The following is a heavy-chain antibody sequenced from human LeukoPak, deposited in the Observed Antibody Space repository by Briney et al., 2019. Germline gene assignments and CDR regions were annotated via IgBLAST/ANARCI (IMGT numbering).Heavy chain of an antibody. V-gene: IGHV4-38-2*02. Sequence: SETLSLTCTVSGYSISSGYFWGWMRQPPGKGLEWIGSIYYSGSTYYNPSLKSRVTISVDTSKNQFSLKLSSVTAADTAVYYCARGVVINDGWFDPWGQGTLVTVSS. CDR1: GYSISSGYF. CDR3: ARGVVINDGWFDP. J-gene: IGHJ5*02. CDR2: IYYSGST. D-gene: IGHD3-22*01.